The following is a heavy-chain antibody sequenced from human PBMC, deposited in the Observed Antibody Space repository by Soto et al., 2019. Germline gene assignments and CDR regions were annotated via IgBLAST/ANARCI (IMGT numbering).Heavy chain of an antibody. V-gene: IGHV1-18*01. CDR2: ISTYNGNT. Sequence: QVQLVQSGAEVKKPGASVKVACKASGYSFTSYGISWVRQAPGQRLEWMAWISTYNGNTNYVQKFRARVTMTTDTSTSTDYMELRSLIPDDTAVYYCAREAPGDYDSSGNYYDVVLDYWGQGTLLTVSS. J-gene: IGHJ4*02. D-gene: IGHD3-22*01. CDR1: GYSFTSYG. CDR3: AREAPGDYDSSGNYYDVVLDY.